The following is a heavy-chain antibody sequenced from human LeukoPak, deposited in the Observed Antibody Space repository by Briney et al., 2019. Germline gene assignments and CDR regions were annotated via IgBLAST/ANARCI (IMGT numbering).Heavy chain of an antibody. J-gene: IGHJ4*02. V-gene: IGHV3-21*01. CDR1: GFTLSSYS. Sequence: GGSLRLSCAASGFTLSSYSMNWVRQAPGKGLEWVSSISSSSSYIYYADSVKGRFTISRDNAKNSLYLQMNSLRAEDTAVYYCARPREQYSSSWYEEGMAYWGQGTLATVSS. CDR2: ISSSSSYI. CDR3: ARPREQYSSSWYEEGMAY. D-gene: IGHD6-13*01.